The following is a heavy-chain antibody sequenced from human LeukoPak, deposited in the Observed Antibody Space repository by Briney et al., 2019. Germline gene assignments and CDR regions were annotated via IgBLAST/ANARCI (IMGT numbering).Heavy chain of an antibody. D-gene: IGHD5/OR15-5a*01. CDR3: ARKSVSCWFDP. V-gene: IGHV4-34*01. J-gene: IGHJ5*02. CDR2: INHSGST. Sequence: SETLSLTCAVYGGSFSGYYWSWIRQPPGKGLEWIGEINHSGSTNYNPSLKSRVTISVNTSRNQFSLKLSSVTAADTAVYYCARKSVSCWFDPWGQGTLVTVSS. CDR1: GGSFSGYY.